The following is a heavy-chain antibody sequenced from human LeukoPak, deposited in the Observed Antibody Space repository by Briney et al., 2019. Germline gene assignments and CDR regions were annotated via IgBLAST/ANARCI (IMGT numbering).Heavy chain of an antibody. D-gene: IGHD3-22*01. CDR3: ARDYNYYRSSGYLDY. Sequence: ASVTVSCKASGYTFTGYYMHWLRQAPGQGLEWMGWINPNSGGTNYAQKFQGRVTMPRDTSINTAYMELSRLRSDDTAVYYCARDYNYYRSSGYLDYWGQGTLVTVSS. V-gene: IGHV1-2*02. J-gene: IGHJ4*02. CDR2: INPNSGGT. CDR1: GYTFTGYY.